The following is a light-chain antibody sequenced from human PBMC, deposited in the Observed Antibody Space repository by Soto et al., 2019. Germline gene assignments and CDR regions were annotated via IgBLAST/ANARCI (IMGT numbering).Light chain of an antibody. CDR3: QHSHSTPLT. CDR1: QSISTY. V-gene: IGKV1-39*01. Sequence: IQMTQSPSSLSASVGDRVTITCRASQSISTYLKWYQQRPGKAPEVLIYAASRLQGGVPSRFSGSGSGTDFTLTISSLQPEDFATYSCQHSHSTPLTFGGGTKVDIK. CDR2: AAS. J-gene: IGKJ4*01.